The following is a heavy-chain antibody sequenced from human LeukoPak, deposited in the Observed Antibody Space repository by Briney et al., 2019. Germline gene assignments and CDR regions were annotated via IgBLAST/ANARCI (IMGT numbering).Heavy chain of an antibody. CDR3: ALHDDYVGSPPIT. CDR2: AFYTGSTSYNPSLKSGST. V-gene: IGHV4-4*02. Sequence: SETLSLTCAVSGASISSNNWWSWVRQPPGKGLEWIGSAFYTGSTSYNPSLKSGSTYSNPSLKSRVTISVDTSKNQFSLNLSSVTAADTAVYYCALHDDYVGSPPITWGQGTLVTVSS. D-gene: IGHD3-22*01. CDR1: GASISSNNW. J-gene: IGHJ5*02.